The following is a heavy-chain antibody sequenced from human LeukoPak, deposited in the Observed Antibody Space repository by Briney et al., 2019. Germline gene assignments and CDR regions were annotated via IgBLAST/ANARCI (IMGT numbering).Heavy chain of an antibody. J-gene: IGHJ6*02. D-gene: IGHD6-6*01. CDR3: ARDLRSSSSSGINYYGMDV. CDR2: ISSSSSYI. CDR1: GFTFSSYS. Sequence: GGSLRLSCAASGFTFSSYSMNWVRQAPGKGLEWVSSISSSSSYIYYADSVKGRFTISRDNAKNSLYLQMNSLRAEDTAVYYCARDLRSSSSSGINYYGMDVWGQGTTVTVSS. V-gene: IGHV3-21*01.